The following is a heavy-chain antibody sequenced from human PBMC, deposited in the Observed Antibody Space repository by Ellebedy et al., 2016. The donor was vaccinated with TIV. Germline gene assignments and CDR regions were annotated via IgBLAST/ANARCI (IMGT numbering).Heavy chain of an antibody. Sequence: PGGSLRLSCAASGFTFSSYNMNWVRQAPGKGLEWVSFISSNSGNKYCADSVEGRFTISRDNARNSLYLEMNSLRAEDTAVYYCARGGGRVLLYSFDMWGQGTMVTVSS. D-gene: IGHD1-26*01. CDR1: GFTFSSYN. CDR3: ARGGGRVLLYSFDM. J-gene: IGHJ3*02. CDR2: ISSNSGNK. V-gene: IGHV3-21*01.